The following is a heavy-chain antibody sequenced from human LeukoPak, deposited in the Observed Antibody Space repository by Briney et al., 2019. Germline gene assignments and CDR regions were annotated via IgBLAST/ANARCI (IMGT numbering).Heavy chain of an antibody. J-gene: IGHJ4*02. CDR3: AREDGIVVGATYYFDY. CDR2: IIPILGIA. CDR1: GGTFSSYA. D-gene: IGHD1-26*01. V-gene: IGHV1-69*04. Sequence: SVKVSCKAFGGTFSSYAISWVRQAPGQGLEWMGRIIPILGIANYAQKFQGRVTITADKSTSTAYMELSSLRSEDTAVYYCAREDGIVVGATYYFDYWGQGTLVTVSS.